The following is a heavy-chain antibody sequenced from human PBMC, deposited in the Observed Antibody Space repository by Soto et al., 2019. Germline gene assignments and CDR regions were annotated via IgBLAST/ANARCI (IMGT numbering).Heavy chain of an antibody. V-gene: IGHV2-5*01. D-gene: IGHD3-3*01. J-gene: IGHJ6*02. CDR2: IYWNDGK. CDR3: AHSFWRGYYYYYYGMDV. CDR1: GFSLSTSGVG. Sequence: QITLKESGPTLVKPTQTLTLTCTFSGFSLSTSGVGVGWIRQPPGKALEWLALIYWNDGKRYSPSLKSRLTITKDTSKSQVVLTMTNMDPVDTATYYCAHSFWRGYYYYYYGMDVWGQGTTVTVSS.